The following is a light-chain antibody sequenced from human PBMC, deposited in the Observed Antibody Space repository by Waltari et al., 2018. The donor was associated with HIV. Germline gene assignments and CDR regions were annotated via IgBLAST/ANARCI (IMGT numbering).Light chain of an antibody. J-gene: IGLJ1*01. CDR1: SSNIGSNT. CDR2: SLN. Sequence: QSVLTQTPSASGTPGQRVIVSCSGSSSNIGSNTVNWYQLLPGAAPRLLIHSLNQRPSGVPDLFSGSKSGASASLAISGLQSEDEADYYCAAWDDNLNGYVFGSGTKVTVL. CDR3: AAWDDNLNGYV. V-gene: IGLV1-44*01.